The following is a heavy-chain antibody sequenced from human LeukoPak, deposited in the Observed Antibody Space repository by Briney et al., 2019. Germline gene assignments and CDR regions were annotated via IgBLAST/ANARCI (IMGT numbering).Heavy chain of an antibody. CDR3: ARAPMGVAPLY. CDR1: GYTFTNFD. J-gene: IGHJ4*02. V-gene: IGHV1-8*01. CDR2: MNPVSGNA. Sequence: ASVKVSCKAFGYTFTNFDINWVRQAPGQGLEWMGWMNPVSGNAGSAQKFQGRVSLTRDTSITTAYMELSSLRSDDTAFYYCARAPMGVAPLYWGQGTLVTVSS. D-gene: IGHD1-26*01.